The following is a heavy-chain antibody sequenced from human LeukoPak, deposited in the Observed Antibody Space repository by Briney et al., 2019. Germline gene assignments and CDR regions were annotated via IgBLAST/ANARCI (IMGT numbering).Heavy chain of an antibody. CDR1: RFTFSSYA. D-gene: IGHD3-10*01. CDR3: AKLGVWSGAYDAFDI. J-gene: IGHJ3*02. V-gene: IGHV3-23*01. Sequence: GGSLRLSCAASRFTFSSYAMSWVRQAPGKGLEWVSAISGSGGSTYYADSVKGRFTISRDNSKNTLYLQMNSLRAEDTAVYYCAKLGVWSGAYDAFDIWGQGTMVTVSS. CDR2: ISGSGGST.